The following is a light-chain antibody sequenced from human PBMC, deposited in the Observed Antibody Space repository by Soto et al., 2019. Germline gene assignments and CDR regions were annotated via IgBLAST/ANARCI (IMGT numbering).Light chain of an antibody. CDR2: GNT. CDR1: SANIGSTYD. Sequence: QSVLTQPPSVSGAPGQRVTISCTGSSANIGSTYDVQWYQQLPGTAPKLLIHGNTNRPSGVPDRFSGSKSGTSASLAITGIQADDEADYYCQSYDDSLSVHYVVGTGTKVTVL. CDR3: QSYDDSLSVHYV. J-gene: IGLJ1*01. V-gene: IGLV1-40*01.